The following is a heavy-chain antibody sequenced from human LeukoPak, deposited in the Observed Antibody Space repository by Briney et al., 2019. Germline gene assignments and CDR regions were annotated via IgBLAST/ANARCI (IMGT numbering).Heavy chain of an antibody. Sequence: PGGSLRLSCAASGFTFSSYAMSWVRQAPGKGLEWVSYISSSDSTIYYADSVKGRFTISRDNAKNSLYLQMNSLRAEDTAVYYCARDYYGYYFDYWGQGTLVTVSS. J-gene: IGHJ4*02. CDR2: ISSSDSTI. V-gene: IGHV3-48*03. CDR3: ARDYYGYYFDY. D-gene: IGHD3-10*01. CDR1: GFTFSSYA.